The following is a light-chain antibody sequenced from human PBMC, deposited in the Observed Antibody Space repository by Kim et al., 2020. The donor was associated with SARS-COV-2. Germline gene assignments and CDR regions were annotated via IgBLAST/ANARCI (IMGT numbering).Light chain of an antibody. CDR3: QVWDSSTAWV. CDR2: RDS. V-gene: IGLV3-9*01. J-gene: IGLJ3*02. Sequence: SYELTQPLSVSVALGQTDRITCGGNNIVSKNVHWYQKTPGETPVLVIYRDSKRTPGIPERFSGPNSGNTTTLTISRAQAGDEADYYCQVWDSSTAWVFGGGPQLIVL. CDR1: NIVSKN.